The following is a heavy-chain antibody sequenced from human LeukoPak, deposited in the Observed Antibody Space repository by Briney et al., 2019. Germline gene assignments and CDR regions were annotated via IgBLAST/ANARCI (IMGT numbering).Heavy chain of an antibody. Sequence: GASVKVSCKASGYTFTRYAFNWVRQAPGQGLEWMGIINPSGGSTSYAQKFQGRVTMTRDMSTSTVYMELSSLRSEDTAVYYCARGPYNWNDYYFDYWGQGTLVTVSS. CDR3: ARGPYNWNDYYFDY. V-gene: IGHV1-46*01. D-gene: IGHD1-20*01. J-gene: IGHJ4*02. CDR2: INPSGGST. CDR1: GYTFTRYA.